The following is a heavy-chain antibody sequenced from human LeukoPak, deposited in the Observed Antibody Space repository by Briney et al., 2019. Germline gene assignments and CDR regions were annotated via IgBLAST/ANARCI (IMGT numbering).Heavy chain of an antibody. Sequence: GGSLRLSCAASGFTFSSYWMSWVRQAPGKGLEWVAVISYDGSNKYYADSVKGRFTISRDNSKNTLYLQMNSLRAEDTAVYYCAKEGTMVRGVIWYWGQGTLVTVSS. V-gene: IGHV3-30*18. CDR2: ISYDGSNK. CDR3: AKEGTMVRGVIWY. CDR1: GFTFSSYW. D-gene: IGHD3-10*01. J-gene: IGHJ4*02.